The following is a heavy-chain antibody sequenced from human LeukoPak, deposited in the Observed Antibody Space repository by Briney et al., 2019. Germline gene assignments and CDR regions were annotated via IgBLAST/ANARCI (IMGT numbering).Heavy chain of an antibody. D-gene: IGHD5-12*01. CDR1: GGSFSGYY. J-gene: IGHJ5*02. CDR3: ARGRGWLRLKYPPFDP. V-gene: IGHV4-34*01. Sequence: SETLALSYAVYGGSFSGYYWSWIRHPAERGLGWMGEINHRGSTTDNPSLKRQVTIPVDTPKNQFSLKLSSVTAVDTAVYYCARGRGWLRLKYPPFDPWGQGILVTVSS. CDR2: INHRGST.